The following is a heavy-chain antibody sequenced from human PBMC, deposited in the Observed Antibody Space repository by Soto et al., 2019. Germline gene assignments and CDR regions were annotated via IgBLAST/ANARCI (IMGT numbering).Heavy chain of an antibody. CDR1: GGSFSGYY. CDR2: INHSGST. CDR3: ARGRAQLWLRQYYYYGMDV. Sequence: QVQLQQWGAGLLKPSETLSLTCAVYGGSFSGYYWSWIRQPPGKGLEWIGEINHSGSTNYNPSLKSRVTISVDTSKNQFSLKLSSVTAADTAVYYCARGRAQLWLRQYYYYGMDVWGQGTTVTVSS. V-gene: IGHV4-34*01. J-gene: IGHJ6*02. D-gene: IGHD5-18*01.